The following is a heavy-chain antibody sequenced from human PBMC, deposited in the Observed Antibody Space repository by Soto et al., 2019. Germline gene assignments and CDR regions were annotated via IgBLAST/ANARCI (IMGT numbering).Heavy chain of an antibody. D-gene: IGHD1-26*01. CDR1: GFTFSSYA. V-gene: IGHV3-30-3*01. Sequence: PGGSLRLSCAASGFTFSSYAMHWVRQAPGKGLEWVAVISYDGSNKYYADSVKGRFTISRDNSKNTLYLQMNSLRAEDTAVYYCARDRGVGATPHPHYWGQGTLVTVSS. CDR3: ARDRGVGATPHPHY. CDR2: ISYDGSNK. J-gene: IGHJ4*02.